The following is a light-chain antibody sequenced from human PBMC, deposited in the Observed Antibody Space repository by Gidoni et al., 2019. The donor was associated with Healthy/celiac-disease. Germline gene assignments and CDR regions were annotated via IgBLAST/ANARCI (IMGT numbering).Light chain of an antibody. CDR2: GAS. V-gene: IGKV1-39*01. CDR3: QQSYSTPWT. J-gene: IGKJ1*01. CDR1: QSISSY. Sequence: IQQTTPPSSLSASVGDRVTITCRASQSISSYLNCYQQKPGKAPKLLIYGASSSQSGVPSRFSDSGSGTDFTLTISSLQPEDFATYYCQQSYSTPWTFGQGTKVEIK.